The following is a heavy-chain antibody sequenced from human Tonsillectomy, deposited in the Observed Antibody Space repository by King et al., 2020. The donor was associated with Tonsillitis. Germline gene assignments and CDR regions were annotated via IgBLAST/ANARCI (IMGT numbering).Heavy chain of an antibody. CDR3: TRAPRWELLYLVY. CDR2: TRSETYGGIT. CDR1: GFTFGDYA. J-gene: IGHJ4*02. Sequence: VQLVESGGGLVQPGRSLRLSCTTSGFTFGDYAMSWVRQAPGKGLEWVGLTRSETYGGITQYASSGKGRFTISINDSKSIAYLQMNSLKTEDTAVYYCTRAPRWELLYLVYWGQGTLVTVSS. D-gene: IGHD1-26*01. V-gene: IGHV3-49*04.